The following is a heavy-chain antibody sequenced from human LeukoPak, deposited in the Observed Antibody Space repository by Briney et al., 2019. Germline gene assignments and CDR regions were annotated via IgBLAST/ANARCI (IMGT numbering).Heavy chain of an antibody. J-gene: IGHJ6*02. CDR1: GYTFTGYY. V-gene: IGHV1-2*02. CDR2: INPNSGGT. D-gene: IGHD2-21*01. CDR3: ARDYIVDPGYGMDV. Sequence: RASVKVSCKASGYTFTGYYMHWVRQAPGQELEWMGWINPNSGGTNYAQKFQGRVTMTRDTSISTAYMELSRLRSDDTAVYYCARDYIVDPGYGMDVWGQGTTVTVSS.